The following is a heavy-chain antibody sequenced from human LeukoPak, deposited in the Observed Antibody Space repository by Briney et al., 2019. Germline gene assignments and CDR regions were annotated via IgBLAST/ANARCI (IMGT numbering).Heavy chain of an antibody. CDR3: ARGLDY. Sequence: GGSLRLTCAASGFTFSSFSMNWVRQAPGKGLEWVSYISSSSGTISYADSVKGRFTISRDNAKNSLYLQMNSLRAEDTAVYYCARGLDYWGQGTPVTVSS. V-gene: IGHV3-48*01. J-gene: IGHJ4*02. CDR2: ISSSSGTI. CDR1: GFTFSSFS.